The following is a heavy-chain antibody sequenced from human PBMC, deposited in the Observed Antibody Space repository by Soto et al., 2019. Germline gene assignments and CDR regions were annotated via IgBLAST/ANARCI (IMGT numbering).Heavy chain of an antibody. CDR1: GFSLSTSGVG. J-gene: IGHJ4*02. Sequence: QITLKESGPALVKPTQTLTLTGTFSGFSLSTSGVGVGWIRQPPGEALEWLALIYWEDYKHFSPSLESRLTITQDTPQNQVVLTITNMDPVDTTTYCCVHKGGGDRILDYWGQGTLVTVSS. V-gene: IGHV2-5*02. CDR3: VHKGGGDRILDY. CDR2: IYWEDYK. D-gene: IGHD3-16*01.